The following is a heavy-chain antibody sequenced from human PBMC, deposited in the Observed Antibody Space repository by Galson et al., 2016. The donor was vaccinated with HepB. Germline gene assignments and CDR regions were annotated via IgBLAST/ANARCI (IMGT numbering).Heavy chain of an antibody. D-gene: IGHD2-2*01. V-gene: IGHV4-30-4*01. CDR3: ASVNIVVVPEGLQGEDYYYGMDV. J-gene: IGHJ6*02. CDR2: IHYSGRP. Sequence: TLSLTCTVSGDSISSGDYYWSWIRQPPGKGLEWIAYIHYSGRPYHHPPLKSRVSISKDTSKNQFSLKLSSLTAADTAVYYCASVNIVVVPEGLQGEDYYYGMDVWGQGTAVTVSS. CDR1: GDSISSGDYY.